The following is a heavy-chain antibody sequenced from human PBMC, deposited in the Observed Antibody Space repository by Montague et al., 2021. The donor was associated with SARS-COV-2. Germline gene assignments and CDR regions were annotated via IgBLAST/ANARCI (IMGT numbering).Heavy chain of an antibody. Sequence: SETLSLTCNVSGGSISSSTYYWGWIRQPPGKGLEWIGNLYNGGTTYYSPSLKSRVTISVDMSKNHFSLNMASVTAADTAVYYCARTSKLRESSSGNYYYHAMDVWGQGTTVTVSS. CDR3: ARTSKLRESSSGNYYYHAMDV. V-gene: IGHV4-39*02. CDR2: LYNGGTT. D-gene: IGHD3-16*01. CDR1: GGSISSSTYY. J-gene: IGHJ6*02.